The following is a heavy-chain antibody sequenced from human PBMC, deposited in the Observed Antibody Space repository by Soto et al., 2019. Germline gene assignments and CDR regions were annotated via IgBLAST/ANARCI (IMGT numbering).Heavy chain of an antibody. CDR1: GFTFSSYA. CDR3: AKDSSSWYSGWFDP. J-gene: IGHJ5*02. D-gene: IGHD6-13*01. V-gene: IGHV3-23*01. Sequence: PGGSLRLSCAASGFTFSSYAMSWVRQAPGKGLEWVSAISGSGGSTYYADSVRGRFTISRDNSKNTLYLQMNSLRAEDTAVYYCAKDSSSWYSGWFDPWGQGTLVTVSS. CDR2: ISGSGGST.